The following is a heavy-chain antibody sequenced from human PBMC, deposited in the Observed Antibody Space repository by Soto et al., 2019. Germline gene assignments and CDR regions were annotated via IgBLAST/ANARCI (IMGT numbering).Heavy chain of an antibody. Sequence: SETLSLTCTVSGGSMSYYYWSWIRQPPGKGLEWIGYIYSRGSTNYTPSLKSRVTISVDTSKNQFSLKLSSVTAADTAVYYCARHLGYDGSRHYRNWFDPWGQGTLVTIS. CDR2: IYSRGST. CDR3: ARHLGYDGSRHYRNWFDP. J-gene: IGHJ5*02. CDR1: GGSMSYYY. D-gene: IGHD3-22*01. V-gene: IGHV4-59*08.